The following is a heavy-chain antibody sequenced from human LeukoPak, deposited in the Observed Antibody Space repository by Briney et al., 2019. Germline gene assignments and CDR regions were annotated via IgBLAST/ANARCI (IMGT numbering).Heavy chain of an antibody. Sequence: GGSLRLSCAASGFTFSSCWMSWVRQAPGKGLEWVANMKQDGNEKYYVDSVKGRFTISRDNAKNSLYLQMNSLRAQDTAVYYCARHLSRSGWSFYYYYYMDVWGKRTTVTVSS. CDR3: ARHLSRSGWSFYYYYYMDV. V-gene: IGHV3-7*01. D-gene: IGHD6-19*01. CDR2: MKQDGNEK. CDR1: GFTFSSCW. J-gene: IGHJ6*03.